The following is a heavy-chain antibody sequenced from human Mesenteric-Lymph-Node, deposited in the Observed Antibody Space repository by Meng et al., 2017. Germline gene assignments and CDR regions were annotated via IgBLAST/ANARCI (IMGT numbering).Heavy chain of an antibody. D-gene: IGHD5-24*01. CDR3: ARGGPRDGHPDYDY. Sequence: GGSLRLSCAASGFTFSSYGMTWVRQAPGKGLEWVSSISSSTSYIYYADSVNGRFTISRDNAKNSLYLQMNSLRAEDTAVYFCARGGPRDGHPDYDYWGQGTLVTVSS. CDR1: GFTFSSYG. CDR2: ISSSTSYI. V-gene: IGHV3-21*01. J-gene: IGHJ4*02.